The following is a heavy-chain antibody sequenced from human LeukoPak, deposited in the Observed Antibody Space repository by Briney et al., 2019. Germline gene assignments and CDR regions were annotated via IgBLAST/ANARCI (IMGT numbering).Heavy chain of an antibody. J-gene: IGHJ4*02. CDR1: GFTFSSYG. V-gene: IGHV3-30*02. D-gene: IGHD5-12*01. CDR3: AKDSLLIGGYAVRYFDY. CDR2: IRYDGSNK. Sequence: GGSLRLSCAASGFTFSSYGMHWVRQAPGKGLELVAFIRYDGSNKYYADSVKGRFTISRDNSKNTLYLQMNSLRAEDTAVYYCAKDSLLIGGYAVRYFDYWGQGTLVTVSS.